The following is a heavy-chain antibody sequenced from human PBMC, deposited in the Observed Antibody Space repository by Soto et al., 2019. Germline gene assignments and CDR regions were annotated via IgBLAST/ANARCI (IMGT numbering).Heavy chain of an antibody. D-gene: IGHD6-13*01. CDR2: TRNKANSYTT. CDR1: GFTFSDHY. CDR3: ARVHRVWQDAFDI. Sequence: PGGSLRLSCAASGFTFSDHYMDWVRQAPGKGLEWVGRTRNKANSYTTEYAASVKGRFTISRDDSKNSLYLQMNSLKTEDTAVYYCARVHRVWQDAFDIWGQGTMVTVSS. J-gene: IGHJ3*02. V-gene: IGHV3-72*01.